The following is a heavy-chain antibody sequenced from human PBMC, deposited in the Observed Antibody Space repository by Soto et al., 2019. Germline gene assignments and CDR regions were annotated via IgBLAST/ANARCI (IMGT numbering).Heavy chain of an antibody. D-gene: IGHD1-26*01. V-gene: IGHV4-34*01. CDR2: INHSGST. Sequence: SETLSLTCAFYGGSFSGYYWSLIRQPPGKGLEWIGEINHSGSTNYNPSLKSRVTISVDTSKNQFSLKLSSVTAADTAVYYCAVGYSGSHDYWGQGTLVTVSS. J-gene: IGHJ4*02. CDR3: AVGYSGSHDY. CDR1: GGSFSGYY.